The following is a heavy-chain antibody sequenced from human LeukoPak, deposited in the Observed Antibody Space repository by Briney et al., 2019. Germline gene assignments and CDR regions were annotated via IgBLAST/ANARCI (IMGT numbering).Heavy chain of an antibody. J-gene: IGHJ4*02. D-gene: IGHD1-26*01. V-gene: IGHV1-2*02. CDR3: ARVAIAEWDQTAPYFDY. CDR2: INPNSGGT. Sequence: ASVKVSCKASGYTFTGYYMHWVRQAPGQGFEWMGWINPNSGGTNYAQKFQGRVTMTRDTSISTAYMELSRLRSDDTAVYYCARVAIAEWDQTAPYFDYWGQGTLVTVSS. CDR1: GYTFTGYY.